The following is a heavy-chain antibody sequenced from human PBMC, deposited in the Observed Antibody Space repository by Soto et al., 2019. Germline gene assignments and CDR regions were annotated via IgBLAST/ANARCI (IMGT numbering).Heavy chain of an antibody. CDR1: GGSFSGYY. CDR2: INHSGST. CDR3: ARGLTFDSSGYYYRGSDYFDY. D-gene: IGHD3-22*01. V-gene: IGHV4-34*01. J-gene: IGHJ4*02. Sequence: QVQLQQRGAGLLKPSETLSLTCAVYGGSFSGYYWSWIRQPPGKGLEWIGEINHSGSTNYNPSLKSRVTISVDTSKNQFSLKLSSVTAADTAVYYCARGLTFDSSGYYYRGSDYFDYWGQGTLVTVSS.